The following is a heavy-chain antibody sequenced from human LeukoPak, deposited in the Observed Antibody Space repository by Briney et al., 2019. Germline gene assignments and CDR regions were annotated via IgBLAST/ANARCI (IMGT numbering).Heavy chain of an antibody. CDR1: GFTFDDYA. V-gene: IGHV3-9*01. D-gene: IGHD6-6*01. Sequence: HPGGSLRLSCAASGFTFDDYAMHWVRQAPGKGLEWVSGISWNSGSIGYADSVKGRFTISRDNAKNSLYLQMNSLRAEDTALYYCAKDAAPLIGDYYGVDVWGQGTTVTVSS. CDR3: AKDAAPLIGDYYGVDV. CDR2: ISWNSGSI. J-gene: IGHJ6*02.